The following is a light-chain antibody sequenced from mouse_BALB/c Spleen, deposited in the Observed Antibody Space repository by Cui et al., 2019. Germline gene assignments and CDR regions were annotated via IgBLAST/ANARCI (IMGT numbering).Light chain of an antibody. Sequence: QFVLTQSPAIMSASLGDEITLTCSASSSVSYMHWYQQKSGTSPKLVIYSTANLASGVPSRFSGSGSGTCYSLTNSSVEAEDAADYYCHQWSSYPWTFGGGTKLEIK. CDR3: HQWSSYPWT. CDR2: STA. J-gene: IGKJ1*01. CDR1: SSVSY. V-gene: IGKV4-80*01.